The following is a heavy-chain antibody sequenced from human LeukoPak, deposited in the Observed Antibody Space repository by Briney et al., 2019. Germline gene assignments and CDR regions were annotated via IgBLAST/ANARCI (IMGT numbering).Heavy chain of an antibody. J-gene: IGHJ3*02. V-gene: IGHV4-4*07. Sequence: SEPLSLPCTVSGGSISSYYWSWIRQPAGKGLEWIGRIYTSGSTNYNPSLKSRVTMSVDTSKNQFSLKLSSVTAADTAVYYCAGYSGSYFDAFDIWGQGTMVTVSP. CDR3: AGYSGSYFDAFDI. D-gene: IGHD1-26*01. CDR1: GGSISSYY. CDR2: IYTSGST.